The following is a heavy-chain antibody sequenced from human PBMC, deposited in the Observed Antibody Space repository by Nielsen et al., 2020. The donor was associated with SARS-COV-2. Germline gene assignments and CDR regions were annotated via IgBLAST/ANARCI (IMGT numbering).Heavy chain of an antibody. CDR1: GFTFSSYG. CDR3: AKGNWFDP. J-gene: IGHJ5*02. V-gene: IGHV3-30*18. CDR2: ISYDGSNK. Sequence: GGSLRLSCAASGFTFSSYGMHWVRQTPGKGLEWVAVISYDGSNKYYADSVKGRFTISRDNSKNTLYLQMNSLRAEDTAVYYCAKGNWFDPWGQGTLVTVSS.